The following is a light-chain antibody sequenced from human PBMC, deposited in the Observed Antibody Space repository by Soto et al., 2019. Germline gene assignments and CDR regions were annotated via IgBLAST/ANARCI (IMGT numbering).Light chain of an antibody. CDR1: QSISSW. V-gene: IGKV1-5*01. CDR2: DAS. Sequence: IQMTQSPSTLSASVGDRVTLTCRASQSISSWLAWYQQKPGKAPKLLIYDASSLESGVPSRFSGSGSGTEFTLTISSLQPDDFATYFCQQYSTYSWTFGQGTKVDI. J-gene: IGKJ1*01. CDR3: QQYSTYSWT.